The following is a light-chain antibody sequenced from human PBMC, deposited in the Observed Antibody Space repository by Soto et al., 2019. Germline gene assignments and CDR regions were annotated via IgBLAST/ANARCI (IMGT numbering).Light chain of an antibody. CDR3: QQYNNWPGWT. V-gene: IGKV3-15*01. J-gene: IGKJ1*01. Sequence: EIVMTQSPATLSVSPGERATLSCRASQRVSSNLAWYQQKPGQAPRLLIYGASTRATGIPARFSGSGSGTEFTLTINSLQSEDFAVYYCQQYNNWPGWTFGQGTKVEIK. CDR2: GAS. CDR1: QRVSSN.